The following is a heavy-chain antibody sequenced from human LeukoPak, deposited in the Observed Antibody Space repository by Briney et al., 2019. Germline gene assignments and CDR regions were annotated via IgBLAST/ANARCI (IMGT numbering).Heavy chain of an antibody. Sequence: GGSLRLSCAASGFTFSSYAMSWVRQAPGRGLEWVSAISGSGGSTYYADSVKGRFTISRDNSKNTLYLQMNSLRAEDTAVYYCAKPDIVVVPAAPPAAFDIWGQGTMVTVSS. D-gene: IGHD2-2*01. CDR2: ISGSGGST. CDR3: AKPDIVVVPAAPPAAFDI. CDR1: GFTFSSYA. V-gene: IGHV3-23*01. J-gene: IGHJ3*02.